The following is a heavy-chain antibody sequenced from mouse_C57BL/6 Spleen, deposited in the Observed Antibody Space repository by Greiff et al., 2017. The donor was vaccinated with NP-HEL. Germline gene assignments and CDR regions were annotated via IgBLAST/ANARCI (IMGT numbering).Heavy chain of an antibody. CDR3: ARDSSGYGCAY. CDR1: GYTFTSYW. Sequence: QVQLQQPGAELVMPGASVKLSCKASGYTFTSYWMHWVKQRPGQGLEWIGEIDPSDSYTNYNQKFKGKSTLTVDKSSSTAYMQLSSLTSEDSAVYYCARDSSGYGCAYWGQGTLVTVSA. J-gene: IGHJ3*01. CDR2: IDPSDSYT. D-gene: IGHD3-2*02. V-gene: IGHV1-69*01.